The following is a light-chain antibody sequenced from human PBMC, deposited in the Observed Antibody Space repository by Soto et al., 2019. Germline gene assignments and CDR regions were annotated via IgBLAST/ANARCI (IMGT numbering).Light chain of an antibody. J-gene: IGLJ3*02. V-gene: IGLV2-14*01. CDR2: DVS. Sequence: QSALTQPASVSGSPGQSITISCTGTSSDVGGYNYVSWYQQHPGKAPKLMILDVSSRPSGVSNRFSGSKSGNTASLTISGLQAEDEAHYFCSSYTSSSTYWVFGGGTKVTV. CDR3: SSYTSSSTYWV. CDR1: SSDVGGYNY.